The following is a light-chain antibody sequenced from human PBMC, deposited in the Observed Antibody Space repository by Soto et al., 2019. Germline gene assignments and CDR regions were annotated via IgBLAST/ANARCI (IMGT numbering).Light chain of an antibody. Sequence: QSVLTRPPSASETPGQKVSISCSGNNSNIASNTVNWYQHLPGTAPKLLIYYNNQRPSGVPDRFSGSKSGTSASLAISGLQSEDESDYYCAAWDDTLKRYVFGTGTKVTVL. J-gene: IGLJ1*01. CDR2: YNN. CDR3: AAWDDTLKRYV. V-gene: IGLV1-44*01. CDR1: NSNIASNT.